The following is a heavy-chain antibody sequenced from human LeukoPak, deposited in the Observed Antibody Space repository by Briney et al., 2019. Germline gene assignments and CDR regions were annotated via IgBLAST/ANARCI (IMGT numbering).Heavy chain of an antibody. CDR3: AKDGYFDRYYFDY. CDR2: IYYSGST. V-gene: IGHV4-39*02. Sequence: SETLSLTCTVSGGSICSSSYYWGWVRQPPGKGLEWIGSIYYSGSTYYNPSLKSRVTISVDTSKNQFSLKLSSVTAADTAVYYCAKDGYFDRYYFDYWGQGTLVTVSS. CDR1: GGSICSSSYY. D-gene: IGHD3-9*01. J-gene: IGHJ4*02.